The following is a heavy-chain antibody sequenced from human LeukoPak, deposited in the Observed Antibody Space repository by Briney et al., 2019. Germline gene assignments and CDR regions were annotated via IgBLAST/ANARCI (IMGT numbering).Heavy chain of an antibody. Sequence: GGSLRLSCAASGFTFSSYGMHWVRQAPGKGLEWVAVIWYDGSNKYYADSVKGRFTISRDNSKNTLYLQMNSLRAEDTAVYYCARGRFLEWLFDYFDYWGQGTLVTVSP. CDR1: GFTFSSYG. D-gene: IGHD3-3*01. J-gene: IGHJ4*02. CDR2: IWYDGSNK. CDR3: ARGRFLEWLFDYFDY. V-gene: IGHV3-33*01.